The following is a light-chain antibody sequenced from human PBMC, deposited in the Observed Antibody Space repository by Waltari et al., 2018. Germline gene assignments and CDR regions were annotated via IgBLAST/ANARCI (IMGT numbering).Light chain of an antibody. CDR3: QMYVRLPVT. V-gene: IGKV3-20*01. CDR1: QSVGRS. Sequence: DIVFTQSPGTLSLSPGEGATLSCRASQSVGRSLVWYQQRPGRAPRLLIYGASSRATGIPDRFTGSGSGTDFSLTISRLEPEDFAVYYCQMYVRLPVTFGQGTKVEI. J-gene: IGKJ1*01. CDR2: GAS.